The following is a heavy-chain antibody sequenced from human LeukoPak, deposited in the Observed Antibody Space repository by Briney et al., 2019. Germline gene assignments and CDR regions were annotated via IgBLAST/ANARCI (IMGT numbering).Heavy chain of an antibody. CDR2: ISAYNGNT. CDR1: GYTFTSYG. Sequence: ASVKVSCXASGYTFTSYGISWVRQAPGQGLEWMGWISAYNGNTNYAQKLQGRVTMTTDTSTSTAYMELRSLRSDDTAVYYCASCSSGTFPCDYWGQGTLVTVSS. CDR3: ASCSSGTFPCDY. D-gene: IGHD2-2*01. V-gene: IGHV1-18*01. J-gene: IGHJ4*02.